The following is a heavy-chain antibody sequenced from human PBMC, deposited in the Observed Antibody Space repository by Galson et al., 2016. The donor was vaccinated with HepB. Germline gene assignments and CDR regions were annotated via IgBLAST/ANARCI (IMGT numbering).Heavy chain of an antibody. V-gene: IGHV1-69*06. CDR2: IIHMFGTT. Sequence: SVKVSCKASGGSFSNYVITWVRQAPGQGLEWMGEIIHMFGTTKYAQTFQGRVTITADKSTSTGHMELSSLRFEDTAVYYCASPNGVTWSDYFDYWGQGTLVTVSS. J-gene: IGHJ4*02. CDR1: GGSFSNYV. CDR3: ASPNGVTWSDYFDY. D-gene: IGHD4-11*01.